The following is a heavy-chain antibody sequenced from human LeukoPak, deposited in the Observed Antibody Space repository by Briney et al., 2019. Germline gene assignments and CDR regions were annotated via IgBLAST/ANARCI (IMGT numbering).Heavy chain of an antibody. D-gene: IGHD3-10*01. Sequence: ASVKVSCKASGYTFTSYAMNWVRQAPGQGLEWMGWINTNTGNPTYAQGFTGRFVFSLDTSVSTAYLQISSLKAEDTAVYYCARSLDNYGSGSYSGFDYWGQGTLVTVSS. J-gene: IGHJ4*02. CDR2: INTNTGNP. CDR3: ARSLDNYGSGSYSGFDY. V-gene: IGHV7-4-1*02. CDR1: GYTFTSYA.